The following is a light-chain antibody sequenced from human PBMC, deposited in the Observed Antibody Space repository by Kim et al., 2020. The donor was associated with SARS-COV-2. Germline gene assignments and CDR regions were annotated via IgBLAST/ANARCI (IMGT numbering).Light chain of an antibody. CDR2: GAS. V-gene: IGKV3-20*01. CDR1: QSVSSRY. J-gene: IGKJ3*01. CDR3: QYYNTSVT. Sequence: SCPGARPSLSCRASQSVSSRYLAWYQQEPGQAPRILSYGASSRATGIPDRFSGGGFGTDFTLTISRLEAEDFAVYYCQYYNTSVTFGPGTKVDIK.